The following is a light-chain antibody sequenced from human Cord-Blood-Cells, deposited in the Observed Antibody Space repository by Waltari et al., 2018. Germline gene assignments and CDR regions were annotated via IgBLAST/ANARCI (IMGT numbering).Light chain of an antibody. CDR3: CSYAGSSTLV. Sequence: QAALTQPASVSGFPGQSITISCPGTRSDVWSYNLVSWYQKHPGKAPKLMIYEGSKRPSGVSNRFSGSKSGNTASLTISGLQAEDEADYYCCSYAGSSTLVFGGGTKLTVL. CDR1: RSDVWSYNL. V-gene: IGLV2-23*01. J-gene: IGLJ3*02. CDR2: EGS.